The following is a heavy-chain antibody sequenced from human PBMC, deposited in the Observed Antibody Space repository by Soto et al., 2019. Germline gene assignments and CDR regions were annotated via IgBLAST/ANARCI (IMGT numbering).Heavy chain of an antibody. Sequence: QVQLQESGPGQVKPSETLSLMCTVSGGSITNYYWSWIRQSPAKGLEWIGYVSDSGSTKYNPSLKSRVTISVDTSKNQFSRKLTSLTAADTAVYYCARERVGHSAMDVWGQGTTVTVSS. CDR1: GGSITNYY. D-gene: IGHD1-26*01. V-gene: IGHV4-59*12. CDR3: ARERVGHSAMDV. J-gene: IGHJ6*02. CDR2: VSDSGST.